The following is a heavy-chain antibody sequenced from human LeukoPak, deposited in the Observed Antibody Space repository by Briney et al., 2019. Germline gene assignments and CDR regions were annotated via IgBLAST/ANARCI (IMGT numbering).Heavy chain of an antibody. D-gene: IGHD6-13*01. V-gene: IGHV1-8*01. Sequence: ASVTVSCTSSVYTFTSSDLNWVRQAAGQGREWMGWINPNSGRTGYAQKFQGRVTMTAKTSISTAYMELSSLPFDDTAVYYCARGRAGLAAAGTYDYWGQGTLITVSS. J-gene: IGHJ4*02. CDR1: VYTFTSSD. CDR3: ARGRAGLAAAGTYDY. CDR2: INPNSGRT.